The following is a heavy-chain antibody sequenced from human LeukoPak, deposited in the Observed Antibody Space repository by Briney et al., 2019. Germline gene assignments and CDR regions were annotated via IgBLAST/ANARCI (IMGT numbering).Heavy chain of an antibody. D-gene: IGHD3-10*01. Sequence: GGSLRLSCAASGFTFTNAWMTWVRQAPGKGLEWVGRIKSKTDGGTTEYAAPVKDRFTISRDDSRNTVFLQMNSLKTEDTGLYYCTTYYFGSGSFPTSFDYWGQGTLVTVSS. CDR3: TTYYFGSGSFPTSFDY. CDR2: IKSKTDGGTT. J-gene: IGHJ4*02. CDR1: GFTFTNAW. V-gene: IGHV3-15*01.